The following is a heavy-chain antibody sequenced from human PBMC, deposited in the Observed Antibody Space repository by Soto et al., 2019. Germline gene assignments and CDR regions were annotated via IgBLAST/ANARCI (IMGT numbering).Heavy chain of an antibody. CDR3: TTDPENWNPEAFDI. CDR2: IKSKTDGGTT. D-gene: IGHD1-1*01. V-gene: IGHV3-15*01. Sequence: GGSLRLSCAASGFTFSNAWMSWVRQAPGKGLEWVGRIKSKTDGGTTDYAAPVKGRFTISRDDSKNTLYLQMNSLKTEDTAVYYCTTDPENWNPEAFDIWGQGTMVTVSS. J-gene: IGHJ3*02. CDR1: GFTFSNAW.